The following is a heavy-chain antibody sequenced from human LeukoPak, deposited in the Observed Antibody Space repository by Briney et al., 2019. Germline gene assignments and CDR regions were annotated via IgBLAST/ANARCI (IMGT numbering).Heavy chain of an antibody. CDR3: ASGGSYGY. CDR2: IYYSGST. J-gene: IGHJ4*02. Sequence: SETLSLTCTVSGGSINNGGYYWSWIRQHPGKGLEWIGYIYYSGSTNYNPSLKSRVTISVDTSKNQFSLKLSSVTAADTAVYYCASGGSYGYWGQGTLVTVSS. V-gene: IGHV4-61*08. CDR1: GGSINNGGYY. D-gene: IGHD1-26*01.